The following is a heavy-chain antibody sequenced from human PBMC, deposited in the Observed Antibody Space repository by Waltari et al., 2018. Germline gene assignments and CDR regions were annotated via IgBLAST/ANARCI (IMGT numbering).Heavy chain of an antibody. CDR1: GFTFSNYA. Sequence: EVQLVESGGGLVQPGGSLRLSCAVSGFTFSNYAMSWVLQAPGKGLEWISAINHSGANTYYADSVKGRFTISRDNSKNTLFLQMNSLRADDTAAYFCSISDRDIWSGFHHWGQGTLVTVSS. D-gene: IGHD1-1*01. V-gene: IGHV3-23*04. CDR3: SISDRDIWSGFHH. CDR2: INHSGANT. J-gene: IGHJ4*02.